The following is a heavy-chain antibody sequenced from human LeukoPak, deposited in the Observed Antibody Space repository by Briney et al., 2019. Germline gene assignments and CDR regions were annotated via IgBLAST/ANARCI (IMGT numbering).Heavy chain of an antibody. CDR1: GLTFRTYA. CDR2: ISDSGGYT. V-gene: IGHV3-23*01. J-gene: IGHJ4*02. Sequence: GGSLRLSCAASGLTFRTYAMSWVRQAPGKGLEWVSSISDSGGYTFYADSVKGRFTISRDNSKNTVYLQMNSLRAEDSAVYYCAKGGSYRSQPYFDYWGQGTPVTVSS. D-gene: IGHD3-16*02. CDR3: AKGGSYRSQPYFDY.